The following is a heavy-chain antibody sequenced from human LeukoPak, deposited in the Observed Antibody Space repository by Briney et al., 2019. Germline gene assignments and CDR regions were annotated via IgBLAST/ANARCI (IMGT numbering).Heavy chain of an antibody. CDR1: GYTFTSYA. D-gene: IGHD3-10*01. J-gene: IGHJ3*02. CDR2: INAGNGNT. Sequence: ASVKVSCKASGYTFTSYAMHWVRQAPGQRLEWMGWINAGNGNTKYSQEFQGRVTITRDTSASTAYMELSSLRAEDTVVYYCVRGNGVIVAFDIWGQGTMVTVSS. V-gene: IGHV1-3*03. CDR3: VRGNGVIVAFDI.